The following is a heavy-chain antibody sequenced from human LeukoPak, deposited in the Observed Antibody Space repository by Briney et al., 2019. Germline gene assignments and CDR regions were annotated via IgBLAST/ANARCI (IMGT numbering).Heavy chain of an antibody. J-gene: IGHJ4*02. CDR2: ISSSSSYI. Sequence: ETLSLTCAVYGGSFSGYYWSWIRQAPGKGLEWVSSISSSSSYIYYADSVKGRFTISRDNAKNSLYLQMNSLRAEDTAVYYCARDPGHYYDSSGYYYFDYWGQGTLVTVSS. V-gene: IGHV3-21*01. CDR1: GGSFSGYY. CDR3: ARDPGHYYDSSGYYYFDY. D-gene: IGHD3-22*01.